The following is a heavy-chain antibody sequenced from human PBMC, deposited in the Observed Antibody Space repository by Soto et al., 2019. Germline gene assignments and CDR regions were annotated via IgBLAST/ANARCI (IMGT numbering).Heavy chain of an antibody. CDR2: ISYDGSNK. CDR1: GFTFSSYG. Sequence: GGSLRLSCAASGFTFSSYGMHWVRQAPGKGLEWVAVISYDGSNKYYADSVKGRFTISRGNSKNTLYLQMNSLRAEDTAVYYCAKDRDILTGPDYWGQGTLVTVSS. J-gene: IGHJ4*02. V-gene: IGHV3-30*18. CDR3: AKDRDILTGPDY. D-gene: IGHD3-9*01.